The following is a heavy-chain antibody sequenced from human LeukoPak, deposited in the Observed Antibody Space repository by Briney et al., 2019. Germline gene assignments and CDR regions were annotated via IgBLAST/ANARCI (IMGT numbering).Heavy chain of an antibody. CDR1: GGSMSSYY. V-gene: IGHV4-4*07. J-gene: IGHJ6*02. Sequence: SETLSLTCTVSGGSMSSYYWNWIPQPAGKGLEWIGRIYSSGSTTYNPSLKSRLTMSVDTSKNQFSLRLSSVTAADTAVYYCARAIPSYFGMDVWGQGTTVTVSS. CDR3: ARAIPSYFGMDV. CDR2: IYSSGST.